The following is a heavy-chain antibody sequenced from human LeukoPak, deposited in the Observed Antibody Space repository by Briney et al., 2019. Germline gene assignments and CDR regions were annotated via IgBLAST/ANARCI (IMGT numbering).Heavy chain of an antibody. J-gene: IGHJ4*02. V-gene: IGHV3-30*03. CDR2: MSYGGQNE. Sequence: PGGSLRLSCAASGLTFSGYDMHWVRQAPGKGPEWVAVMSYGGQNERYADSVKGRFTISRDNSKNTLYLQINSLRAEDTAVYYCARGVSSSWSELDYWGQGALVTVSS. D-gene: IGHD6-13*01. CDR3: ARGVSSSWSELDY. CDR1: GLTFSGYD.